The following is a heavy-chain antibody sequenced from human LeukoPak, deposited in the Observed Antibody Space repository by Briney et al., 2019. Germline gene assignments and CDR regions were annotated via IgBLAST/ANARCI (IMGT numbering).Heavy chain of an antibody. CDR2: IWYDGSNK. D-gene: IGHD5-18*01. V-gene: IGHV3-33*01. CDR3: ARDKFRGGEIYSYGY. J-gene: IGHJ4*02. CDR1: GFTSSSYG. Sequence: GGSLRLSCAASGFTSSSYGMHWVRQAPGKGLEWVAVIWYDGSNKYYADSVKGRFTISRDNSKNTLYLQMNSLRAEDTAVYYCARDKFRGGEIYSYGYWGQGTLVTVSS.